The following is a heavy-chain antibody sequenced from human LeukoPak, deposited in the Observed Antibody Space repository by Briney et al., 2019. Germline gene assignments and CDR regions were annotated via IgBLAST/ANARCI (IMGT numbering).Heavy chain of an antibody. CDR1: GFTFSSHA. Sequence: GGSLRLSCAASGFTFSSHAMHWVRQAPGKGLEWVAVISYDGSNKYYADSVKGRFTISRDNSKNTLYLQMNSLRAEDTAVYYCASGGSSATTNWFDPWGQGTLVTVSS. CDR3: ASGGSSATTNWFDP. J-gene: IGHJ5*02. D-gene: IGHD2-15*01. V-gene: IGHV3-30*04. CDR2: ISYDGSNK.